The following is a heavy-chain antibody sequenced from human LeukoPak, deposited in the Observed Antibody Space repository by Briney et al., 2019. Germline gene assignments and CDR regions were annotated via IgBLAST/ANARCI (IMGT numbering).Heavy chain of an antibody. CDR1: GFTFSIYS. D-gene: IGHD1-26*01. Sequence: GGSLRLSCAAPGFTFSIYSMNWVRQAPGKGLEWVSYISSSSSTIYYADSVKGRFTISRDNAKNSLYLQMNNLRDEDTAVYYCARALGGSYRFDYWGQGTLVTVSS. V-gene: IGHV3-48*02. CDR3: ARALGGSYRFDY. J-gene: IGHJ4*02. CDR2: ISSSSSTI.